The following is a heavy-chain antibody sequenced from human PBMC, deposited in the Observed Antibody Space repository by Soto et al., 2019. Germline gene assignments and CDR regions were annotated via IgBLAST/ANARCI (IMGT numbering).Heavy chain of an antibody. CDR3: AKLTAA. V-gene: IGHV3-23*01. J-gene: IGHJ1*01. CDR2: ITSSGGGT. CDR1: GCTFSAYV. D-gene: IGHD6-13*01. Sequence: XGSLILSGSASGCTFSAYVMSWVRQAPGKGLEWVSSITSSGGGTYYADSVKGRFTVSRDNSKNTVYLQMNSLRDEDTAVYYCAKLTAAWGQGTLVTVSS.